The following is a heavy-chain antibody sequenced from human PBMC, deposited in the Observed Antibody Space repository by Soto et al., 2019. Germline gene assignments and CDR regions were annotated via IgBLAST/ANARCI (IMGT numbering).Heavy chain of an antibody. V-gene: IGHV1-69*01. Sequence: QVQLVQSGAQVKKPGSSVKVSCKASGGTFSSYAISWVRQAPGQGLEWMGGIIPIFGTANYAQKFQGRVTITADESTSTAYMELSSLRSEDTAVHYCARDRRRGGHGFVSRDGMDVWCQGTTVTVSS. CDR3: ARDRRRGGHGFVSRDGMDV. CDR1: GGTFSSYA. J-gene: IGHJ6*02. CDR2: IIPIFGTA. D-gene: IGHD3-10*01.